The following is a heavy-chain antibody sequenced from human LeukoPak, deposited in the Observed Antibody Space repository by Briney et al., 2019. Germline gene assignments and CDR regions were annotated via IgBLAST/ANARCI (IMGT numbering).Heavy chain of an antibody. V-gene: IGHV1-18*01. D-gene: IGHD1-7*01. Sequence: ASVKVSCKASGYTFTSYGISWVRQAPGQGLEWMGWISAYNGNTNYAQKLQGRVTMTTDTSTSTAYMELRSLRSDDTAVYYCARDYGTTGENAFDIWGQGTMVTVSS. CDR2: ISAYNGNT. CDR1: GYTFTSYG. CDR3: ARDYGTTGENAFDI. J-gene: IGHJ3*02.